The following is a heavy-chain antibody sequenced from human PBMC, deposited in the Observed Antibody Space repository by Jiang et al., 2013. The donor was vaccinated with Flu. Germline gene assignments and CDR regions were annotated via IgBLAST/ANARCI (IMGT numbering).Heavy chain of an antibody. J-gene: IGHJ3*02. CDR2: IIPIFGTA. CDR1: GGTFSSYA. Sequence: GAEVKKPGSSVKVSCKASGGTFSSYAISWVRQAPGQGLEWMGGIIPIFGTANYAQKFQGRVTITADESTSTAYMELSSLRSEDTAVYYCARDPATYCGGDCEFGDDAFDIWGQGTMVTVSS. CDR3: ARDPATYCGGDCEFGDDAFDI. D-gene: IGHD2-21*02. V-gene: IGHV1-69*01.